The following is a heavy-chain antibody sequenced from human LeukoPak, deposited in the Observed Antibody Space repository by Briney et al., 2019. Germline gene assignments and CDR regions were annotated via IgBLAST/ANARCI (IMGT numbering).Heavy chain of an antibody. Sequence: PSETLSLTCTVSGDSIGSSGFYWGWFRQPPGKGLEWIGSVYYPGTTHYNPSLESRVTISVDTSKWQVFLTLRSVTATDTAVYYCGRHVSSGWDYFNGLDVWGQGTAVNVFS. CDR1: GDSIGSSGFY. J-gene: IGHJ6*02. CDR2: VYYPGTT. CDR3: GRHVSSGWDYFNGLDV. D-gene: IGHD6-19*01. V-gene: IGHV4-39*01.